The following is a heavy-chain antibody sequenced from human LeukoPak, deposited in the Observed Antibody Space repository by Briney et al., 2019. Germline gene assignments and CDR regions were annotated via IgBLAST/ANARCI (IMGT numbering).Heavy chain of an antibody. J-gene: IGHJ5*02. D-gene: IGHD3-10*01. CDR1: GGSFSGCY. V-gene: IGHV4-34*01. CDR2: INHSGST. CDR3: ARVGGFIRRSWFDP. Sequence: SETLSLTCAVYGGSFSGCYWSWIRQPPGKGLEWIGEINHSGSTNYNPSLKSRVTISVDTSKNQFSLKLSSVTAADTAVYYCARVGGFIRRSWFDPWGQGTLVTVSS.